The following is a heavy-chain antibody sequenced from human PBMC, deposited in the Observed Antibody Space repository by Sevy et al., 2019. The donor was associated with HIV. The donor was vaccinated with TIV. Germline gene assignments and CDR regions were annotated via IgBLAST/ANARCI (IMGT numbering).Heavy chain of an antibody. CDR1: GFTFSSHG. D-gene: IGHD3-22*01. CDR3: ARAPGYYYDSSGYYFDY. Sequence: GGSLRLSCAASGFTFSSHGMHWVRQAPGKGLEWVANIKQDGSEKYYVDSVKGRFTISRDNAKNSLYLQMNSLRAEDTAVYYCARAPGYYYDSSGYYFDYWGQGTLVTVSS. V-gene: IGHV3-7*01. J-gene: IGHJ4*02. CDR2: IKQDGSEK.